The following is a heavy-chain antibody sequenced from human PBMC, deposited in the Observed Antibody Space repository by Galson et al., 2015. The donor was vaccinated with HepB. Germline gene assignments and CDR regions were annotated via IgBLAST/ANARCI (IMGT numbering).Heavy chain of an antibody. Sequence: SLRLSCAASGFTFSSYSMNWVRQAPGKGLEWVSYISSSSSTIYYADSVKGRFTISRDNAKNSLYLQMNSLRAEDTAVYYCARDRYSSSWYFGSNYYYYGMDVWGQGTTVTVSS. V-gene: IGHV3-48*01. CDR3: ARDRYSSSWYFGSNYYYYGMDV. CDR1: GFTFSSYS. J-gene: IGHJ6*02. D-gene: IGHD6-13*01. CDR2: ISSSSSTI.